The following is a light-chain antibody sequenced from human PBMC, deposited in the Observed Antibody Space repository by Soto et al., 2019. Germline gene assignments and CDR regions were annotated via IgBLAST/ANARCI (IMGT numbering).Light chain of an antibody. CDR3: SSYTSTTSYV. CDR1: SSDVGGYKY. CDR2: DVS. J-gene: IGLJ1*01. Sequence: QSALTQPASVSASPGQSITISCTGTSSDVGGYKYVSWYQQHPGKAPKLMIFDVSHRPSGVSNRFSGSKSGNTASLTISGLQAEDEADYYCSSYTSTTSYVFGTGTKLTVL. V-gene: IGLV2-14*01.